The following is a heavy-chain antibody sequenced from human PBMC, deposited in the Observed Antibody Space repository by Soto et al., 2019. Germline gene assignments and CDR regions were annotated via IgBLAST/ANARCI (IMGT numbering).Heavy chain of an antibody. Sequence: EVQMLESGGGLVQPGGSLRLSCAASGFTLSSYAMNWVRQAPGKGLEWVSAISSSGNGGNTYYADSVKGPFTISRDNSKNTVYLQMNSLRTEDTAVYYCAKKECYTDVWGKGTTVTVSA. CDR1: GFTLSSYA. CDR2: ISSSGNGGNT. J-gene: IGHJ6*04. CDR3: AKKECYTDV. V-gene: IGHV3-23*01. D-gene: IGHD2-2*02.